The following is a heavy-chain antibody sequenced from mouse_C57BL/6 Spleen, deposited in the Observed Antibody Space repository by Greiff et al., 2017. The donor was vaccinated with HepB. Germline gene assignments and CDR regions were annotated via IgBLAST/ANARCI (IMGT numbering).Heavy chain of an antibody. CDR2: ISSGSSTI. D-gene: IGHD2-5*01. CDR1: GFTFSDYG. Sequence: EVKLVESGGGLVKPGGSLKLSCADSGFTFSDYGMHWVRQAPEKGLEWVAYISSGSSTIYYADTVKGRFTISRDNAKNTLFLQMTSLRSEDTAMYYCARAYSNFYYAMDYWGQGTSVTVSS. CDR3: ARAYSNFYYAMDY. J-gene: IGHJ4*01. V-gene: IGHV5-17*01.